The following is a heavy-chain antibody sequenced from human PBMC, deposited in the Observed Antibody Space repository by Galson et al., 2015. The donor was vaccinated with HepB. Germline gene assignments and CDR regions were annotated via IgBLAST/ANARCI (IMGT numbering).Heavy chain of an antibody. V-gene: IGHV5-10-1*01. CDR1: GYSFTSYW. CDR2: IDLRDSYT. D-gene: IGHD2-15*01. J-gene: IGHJ4*02. CDR3: ARLSPEVHCSGGSCYYVTYYDY. Sequence: QSGAEVKKPGESLRISCKGSGYSFTSYWIHWVRQMPGKGLEWMGRIDLRDSYTNYSPSFQGHVTISPDKSITTVYLQWSSLKASDTAVYYCARLSPEVHCSGGSCYYVTYYDYWGQGTLVTVSS.